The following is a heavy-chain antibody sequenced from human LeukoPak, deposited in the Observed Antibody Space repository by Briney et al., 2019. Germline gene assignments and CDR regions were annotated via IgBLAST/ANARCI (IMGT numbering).Heavy chain of an antibody. Sequence: SETLSLTCTVSGGSISSITSDYWSWIRQPPGKGLEWIGYIHSSGATNYNPSLRSRVTISVDTSKTHFSLRLSYVTAADTAVYYCATLRGSGTAVLDYWGRGTLVTVSS. V-gene: IGHV4-61*03. CDR2: IHSSGAT. J-gene: IGHJ4*02. D-gene: IGHD2-2*01. CDR3: ATLRGSGTAVLDY. CDR1: GGSISSITSDY.